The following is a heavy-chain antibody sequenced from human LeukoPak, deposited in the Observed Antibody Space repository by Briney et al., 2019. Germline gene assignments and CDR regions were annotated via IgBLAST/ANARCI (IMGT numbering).Heavy chain of an antibody. CDR3: ARASGSFDY. CDR2: IWPDGSNK. D-gene: IGHD1-26*01. J-gene: IGHJ4*02. V-gene: IGHV3-33*08. Sequence: PGGSLRLSCAASGFTFSSYWMSWVRQAPGKGLEWVAVIWPDGSNKYYAGSVKGRFTISRDDSKNTLYLQMNSLRAEDSAVYYCARASGSFDYWGQGTLVTVSS. CDR1: GFTFSSYW.